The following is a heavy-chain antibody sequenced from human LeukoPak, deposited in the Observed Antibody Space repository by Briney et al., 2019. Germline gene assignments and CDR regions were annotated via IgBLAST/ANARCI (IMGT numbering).Heavy chain of an antibody. V-gene: IGHV3-48*04. D-gene: IGHD3-10*01. CDR1: GFTFSSYS. CDR3: ARDRLYGSGSQDWFDP. Sequence: PGGSLRLSCAASGFTFSSYSMNWVRQAPGKGLEWVSYISSSSTMYYADSVKGRFTISRDNAKNSLYLQMNSLRAEDTAVYYCARDRLYGSGSQDWFDPWGQGTLVTVSS. J-gene: IGHJ5*02. CDR2: ISSSSTM.